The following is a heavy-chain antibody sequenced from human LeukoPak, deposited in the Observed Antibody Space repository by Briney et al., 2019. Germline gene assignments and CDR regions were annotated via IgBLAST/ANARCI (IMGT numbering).Heavy chain of an antibody. V-gene: IGHV3-48*04. CDR2: ISSSSSTI. Sequence: PGGSLRLSCAASGFTFSSYSMNWVRQAPGKGLEWVSYISSSSSTIYYADSVKGRFTISRDNAKNSLYLQMSSLRAEDTAVYYCAREKGPLTTVVRGAFDIWGQGTMVTVSS. CDR1: GFTFSSYS. J-gene: IGHJ3*02. D-gene: IGHD4-23*01. CDR3: AREKGPLTTVVRGAFDI.